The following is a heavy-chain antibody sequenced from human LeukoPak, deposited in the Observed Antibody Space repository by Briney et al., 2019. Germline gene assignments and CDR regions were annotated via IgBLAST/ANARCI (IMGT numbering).Heavy chain of an antibody. D-gene: IGHD6-13*01. Sequence: PGRSLRLSCAASGFTFSSYGMHWVRQAPGKGLEWVAVIWYDGSNKYYADSVKGRFTISRDNSKNTLYLQMNSLRAEDTAVYYCARPPGGSSSWYPHPFDYWGQGTLVTVSS. CDR2: IWYDGSNK. V-gene: IGHV3-33*01. CDR3: ARPPGGSSSWYPHPFDY. CDR1: GFTFSSYG. J-gene: IGHJ4*02.